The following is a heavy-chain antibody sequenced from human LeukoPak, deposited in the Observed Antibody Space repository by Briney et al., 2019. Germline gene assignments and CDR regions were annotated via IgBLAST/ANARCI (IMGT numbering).Heavy chain of an antibody. CDR2: ISGSGGST. J-gene: IGHJ4*02. Sequence: GGSLRLSCAASRFTFSSYGMSWVRQAPGKGLEWVSSISGSGGSTYYADSVKGRFTISRDNSKNTLYLQMNSLRAEDTAVYYCAKAIVGAFDYWGQGTLVTVSS. CDR1: RFTFSSYG. CDR3: AKAIVGAFDY. V-gene: IGHV3-23*01. D-gene: IGHD1-26*01.